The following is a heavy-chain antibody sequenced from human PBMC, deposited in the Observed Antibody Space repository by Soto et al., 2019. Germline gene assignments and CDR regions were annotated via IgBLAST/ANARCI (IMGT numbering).Heavy chain of an antibody. CDR2: ISGSGGST. V-gene: IGHV3-23*01. D-gene: IGHD2-21*02. J-gene: IGHJ4*02. CDR1: GFTFSSYA. CDR3: AKVGSDVVVTAILEFDY. Sequence: EVQLLESGGGLVQPGGSLRLSCAASGFTFSSYAMSWVRQAPGKGLEWVSAISGSGGSTYYADSVKGRFTISRDNSKNTLYLQMNSLRAEDTAVYYCAKVGSDVVVTAILEFDYWGQGTLVTVSS.